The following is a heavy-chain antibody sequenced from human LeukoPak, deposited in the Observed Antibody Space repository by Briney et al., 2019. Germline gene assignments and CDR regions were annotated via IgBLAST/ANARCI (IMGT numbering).Heavy chain of an antibody. CDR3: ARLGYCSSTSCYSNDY. CDR2: INPNSGGT. Sequence: ASVKVSCKASGYTFTGYYMHWVRQAPGQGLEWMGWINPNSGGTNYAQKFQGRVTMTRDTSISTAYMELSRLRSDDTAVYYCARLGYCSSTSCYSNDYWGQGTLVTASS. CDR1: GYTFTGYY. V-gene: IGHV1-2*02. D-gene: IGHD2-2*01. J-gene: IGHJ4*02.